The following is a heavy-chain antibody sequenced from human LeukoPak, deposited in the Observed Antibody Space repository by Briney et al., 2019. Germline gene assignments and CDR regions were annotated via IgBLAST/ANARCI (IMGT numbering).Heavy chain of an antibody. J-gene: IGHJ3*02. V-gene: IGHV1-46*01. CDR3: ARGLAGLDSSRYLSFAFDI. CDR2: IDSSGGST. Sequence: GASVKISCKASGYTFTSYYMHWVRQAPGLGFEWMGIIDSSGGSTGYAQKFQGRVSMTRDTSTSTLYMELNSLRSDDTAVYYCARGLAGLDSSRYLSFAFDIWGQGTMVTVSS. CDR1: GYTFTSYY. D-gene: IGHD3-22*01.